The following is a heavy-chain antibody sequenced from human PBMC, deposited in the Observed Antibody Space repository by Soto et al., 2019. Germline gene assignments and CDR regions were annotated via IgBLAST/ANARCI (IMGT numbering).Heavy chain of an antibody. Sequence: ASVKVSCKASGYTFTSYGISWVRQAPGQGLEWMGWISAYNGNTNYAQKLQGRFTMTTDTSTSTADMKVRSLRSDDTAVYYCGRDKNSSGRYSYYYYGMDVWGQGTTVTVSS. V-gene: IGHV1-18*04. CDR2: ISAYNGNT. CDR1: GYTFTSYG. CDR3: GRDKNSSGRYSYYYYGMDV. D-gene: IGHD6-19*01. J-gene: IGHJ6*02.